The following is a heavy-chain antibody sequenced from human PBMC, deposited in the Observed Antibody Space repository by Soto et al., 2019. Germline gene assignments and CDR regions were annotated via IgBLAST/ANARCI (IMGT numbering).Heavy chain of an antibody. CDR2: ISYDGINK. D-gene: IGHD3-16*01. CDR3: VQDRGPFGDGRERGDY. V-gene: IGHV3-30*18. CDR1: GFIFSSCG. J-gene: IGHJ4*02. Sequence: QVHLEESGGGVVQPGRSLRLSCAASGFIFSSCGMHWVRQAPGKGLEWVAVISYDGINKYYGDSVKGRFAISRDNSKNTLYLQMNSLSADDTAVYYCVQDRGPFGDGRERGDYWGQGTLVAVSS.